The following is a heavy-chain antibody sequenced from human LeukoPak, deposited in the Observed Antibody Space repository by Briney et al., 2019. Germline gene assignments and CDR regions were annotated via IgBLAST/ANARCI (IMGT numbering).Heavy chain of an antibody. CDR2: IKSKTDGGTT. V-gene: IGHV3-15*01. J-gene: IGHJ4*02. CDR3: TTGLNDDSVWGSYRYTGNY. D-gene: IGHD3-16*02. Sequence: PGGSLRLSCAASGFTFSNAWMSWVRQAPGKGLEWGVRIKSKTDGGTTDYAAPVKGRFTISRDDSKNTLYLQMNSLKTEDTAVYYCTTGLNDDSVWGSYRYTGNYWGQGTLVTVSS. CDR1: GFTFSNAW.